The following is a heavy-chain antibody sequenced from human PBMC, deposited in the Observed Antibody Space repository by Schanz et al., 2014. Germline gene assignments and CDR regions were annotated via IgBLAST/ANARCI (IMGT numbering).Heavy chain of an antibody. J-gene: IGHJ4*02. CDR1: GYTFTSQY. D-gene: IGHD2-15*01. CDR3: ATCSGGTCHAKPVLDN. CDR2: ISPLLGVA. Sequence: QVQLVQSGAELKNPGASVKVSCKASGYTFTSQYMHWVRQAPGQGPQWMGRISPLLGVANYAQEFQGRLTITADTSTSTAYMELSSLRSEDTAVYYCATCSGGTCHAKPVLDNWGQGTLVTVSS. V-gene: IGHV1-69*09.